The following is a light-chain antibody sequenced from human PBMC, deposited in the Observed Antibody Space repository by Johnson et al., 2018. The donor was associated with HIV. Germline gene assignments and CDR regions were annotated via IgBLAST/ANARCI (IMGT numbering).Light chain of an antibody. CDR3: RQWDSSLRAYV. V-gene: IGLV1-51*02. CDR2: ENN. J-gene: IGLJ1*01. CDR1: SSNIGNTY. Sequence: QSVLTQPPSVSAAPGQKVTISCSGSSSNIGNTYVSWYQQLPGTAPKLLIYENNKRPSVIPDRFSGSKSGTSASLDITGLQTGDAAYYYCRQWDSSLRAYVFGTGTKVTGL.